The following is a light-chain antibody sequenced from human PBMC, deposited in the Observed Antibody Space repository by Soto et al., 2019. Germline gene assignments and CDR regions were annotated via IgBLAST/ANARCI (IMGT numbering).Light chain of an antibody. CDR1: QDIRID. V-gene: IGKV1-6*01. CDR3: QHYNNYPWT. J-gene: IGKJ1*01. CDR2: AAS. Sequence: AIQMTQFPSSLPASVGDRVTITCRASQDIRIDSGWYQQRPGKAPKLLIYAASSLQSGVPSRFSGSGSGTEFTLTISSLQPDDFATYYCQHYNNYPWTFGQGTKVDIK.